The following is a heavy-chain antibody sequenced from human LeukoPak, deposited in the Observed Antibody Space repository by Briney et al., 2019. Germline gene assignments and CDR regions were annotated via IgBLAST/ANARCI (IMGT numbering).Heavy chain of an antibody. Sequence: ASVKVSCKASGYTFTGYYMHWVRQAPGQGLEWMGRINPNSGGTNYAQKFQGRVTMTRDTSISTAYMELSRLRSDDTAVYYCARGRTTVTSHFDYWGQGTLVTVSS. CDR3: ARGRTTVTSHFDY. D-gene: IGHD4-17*01. CDR1: GYTFTGYY. V-gene: IGHV1-2*06. CDR2: INPNSGGT. J-gene: IGHJ4*02.